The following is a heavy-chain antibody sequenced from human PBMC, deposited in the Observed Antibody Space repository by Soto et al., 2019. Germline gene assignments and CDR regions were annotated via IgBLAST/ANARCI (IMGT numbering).Heavy chain of an antibody. V-gene: IGHV4-59*02. CDR1: GGSVNGYY. J-gene: IGHJ1*01. CDR3: ARAPAE. CDR2: VHYSGVT. Sequence: SDPLSLTCTVSGGSVNGYYWSWIRHHPAKGLEWIGYVHYSGVTHYNPSLQSRVTMSIDTSNSRFSLRLITVTAPDTAVYYCARAPAE.